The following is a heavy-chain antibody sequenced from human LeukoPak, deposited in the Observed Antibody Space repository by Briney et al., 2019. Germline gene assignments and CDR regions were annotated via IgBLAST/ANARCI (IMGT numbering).Heavy chain of an antibody. CDR2: TKTKTYGGTT. CDR1: GFTFGDHG. CDR3: SRGVTVGAAYFDY. V-gene: IGHV3-49*03. D-gene: IGHD1-26*01. Sequence: GGSLRLSCTTSGFTFGDHGVSWFRQAPGKGPEWISFTKTKTYGGTTEYAASVKGRFTISRDDSTGIAYLQMDSLKPEDTAVYYCSRGVTVGAAYFDYWGQGTLVTVSS. J-gene: IGHJ4*02.